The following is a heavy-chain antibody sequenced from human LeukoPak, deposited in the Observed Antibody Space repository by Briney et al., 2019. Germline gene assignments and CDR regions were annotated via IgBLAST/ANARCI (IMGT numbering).Heavy chain of an antibody. V-gene: IGHV4-39*01. CDR3: ARHMEGSLFYYGMEV. Sequence: SETLSLTCTVSGGSISSSSYSWVWIRQPPGKGLEWIGNFFYNGSTYYNPSHKSRVTISADSSKNQFSLKLSSVTAADTAGYYCARHMEGSLFYYGMEVWGQGTPVTVSS. CDR2: FFYNGST. D-gene: IGHD2-15*01. J-gene: IGHJ6*02. CDR1: GGSISSSSYS.